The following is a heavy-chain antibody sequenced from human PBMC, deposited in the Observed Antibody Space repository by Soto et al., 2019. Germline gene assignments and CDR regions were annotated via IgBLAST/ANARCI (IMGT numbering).Heavy chain of an antibody. D-gene: IGHD2-2*02. CDR2: ISWDGGST. J-gene: IGHJ5*02. CDR3: ANDGCSSTSCYTDGWFDP. CDR1: GFTFDDYA. Sequence: EVQLVESGGVVVQPGGSLRLSCAASGFTFDDYAMHWVRQAPGKGLEWVSLISWDGGSTYYADSVKGRFTISRDNSKNSLYLQMNSLRAEDTALYYCANDGCSSTSCYTDGWFDPWGQGTLVTVSS. V-gene: IGHV3-43D*04.